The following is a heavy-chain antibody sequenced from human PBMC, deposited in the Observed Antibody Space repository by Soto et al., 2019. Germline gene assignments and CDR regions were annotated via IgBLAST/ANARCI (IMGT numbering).Heavy chain of an antibody. CDR2: INPNSGGT. D-gene: IGHD3-10*01. Sequence: ASVKVSCKASGYTFTGYYMHWVRQAPGQGLEWMGWINPNSGGTNYAQKFQGWVTMTRDTSISTAYMELSRLRSDDTAVYYCARDPVGSGSYYYYYGMDVWGQGTTVTVSS. CDR3: ARDPVGSGSYYYYYGMDV. CDR1: GYTFTGYY. V-gene: IGHV1-2*04. J-gene: IGHJ6*02.